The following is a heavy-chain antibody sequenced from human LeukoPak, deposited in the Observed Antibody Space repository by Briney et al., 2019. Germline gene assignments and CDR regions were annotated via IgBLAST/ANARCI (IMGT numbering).Heavy chain of an antibody. CDR3: ARAAWRGTNSRDAFDI. D-gene: IGHD4/OR15-4a*01. J-gene: IGHJ3*02. Sequence: PSQTLSLTCTDPGGSISSGGDYSSLTRQHPGKGLERLGYIYYTGTTYYNPSLKSRITISVDTSKNQFSLNLSSMTAADTAVYYCARAAWRGTNSRDAFDIWGQGTVVTVSS. CDR1: GGSISSGGDY. V-gene: IGHV4-31*03. CDR2: IYYTGTT.